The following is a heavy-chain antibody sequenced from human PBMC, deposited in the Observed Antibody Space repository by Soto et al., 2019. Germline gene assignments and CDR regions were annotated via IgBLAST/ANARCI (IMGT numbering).Heavy chain of an antibody. CDR2: IIPIFGPA. D-gene: IGHD6-19*01. Sequence: SSVKVSCKASGGTFSSYAISWVRKAPGQGLEWMVGIIPIFGPANYAQKFQGRVTITADESTSTAYMELSSLRPEDTAVYYCARWGIAVAGIVASDILGQGTMVTVSS. CDR1: GGTFSSYA. CDR3: ARWGIAVAGIVASDI. J-gene: IGHJ3*02. V-gene: IGHV1-69*13.